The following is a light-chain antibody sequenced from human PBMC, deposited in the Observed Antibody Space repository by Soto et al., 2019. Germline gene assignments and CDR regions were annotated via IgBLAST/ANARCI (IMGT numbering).Light chain of an antibody. CDR1: QSVNLN. Sequence: EIMMTQSPGTLSVSPGEGATLSCTASQSVNLNLAWYQQKPGQPPRLLIYGASNRATGIPDRFSGSGSGTDFILTISRLEPEDFAVYYCQQYGSSLYTFGQGTKLEIK. J-gene: IGKJ2*01. V-gene: IGKV3-20*01. CDR3: QQYGSSLYT. CDR2: GAS.